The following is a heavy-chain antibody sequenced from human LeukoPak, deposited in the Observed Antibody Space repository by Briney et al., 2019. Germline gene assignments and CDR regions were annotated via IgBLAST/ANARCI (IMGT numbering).Heavy chain of an antibody. Sequence: GGSLRLSCAAPGFTFSSYWMHWVRQAPGKGLVWVSRINSDGSSTSYADSVKGRFTISRDNAKNTLYLQMNSLRAEDTAVYYCAREEYQLLYWFDPWGQGTLVTVSS. V-gene: IGHV3-74*01. J-gene: IGHJ5*02. CDR3: AREEYQLLYWFDP. CDR2: INSDGSST. D-gene: IGHD2-2*01. CDR1: GFTFSSYW.